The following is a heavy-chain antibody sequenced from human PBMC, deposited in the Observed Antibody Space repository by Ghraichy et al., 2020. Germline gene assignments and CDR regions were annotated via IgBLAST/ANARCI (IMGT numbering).Heavy chain of an antibody. CDR3: AKNIVVAGKILYYYYGMDV. CDR1: GFPFRGYW. D-gene: IGHD6-19*01. CDR2: IKQDGTEE. J-gene: IGHJ6*02. V-gene: IGHV3-7*01. Sequence: GGSLRLSCAASGFPFRGYWMTWVRQAPGKGLEWVASIKQDGTEEKYLDSVKGRFTISRDNPKNSLYLQMNSLRDEDTAVYYCAKNIVVAGKILYYYYGMDVWGQGTTFTASS.